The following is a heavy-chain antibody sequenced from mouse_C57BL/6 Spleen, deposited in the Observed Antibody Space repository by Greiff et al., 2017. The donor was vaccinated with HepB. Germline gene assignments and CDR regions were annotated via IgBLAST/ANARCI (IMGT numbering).Heavy chain of an antibody. CDR3: AREDYGSSPHWYFDV. J-gene: IGHJ1*03. CDR1: GYTFTDYY. CDR2: IYPGSGNT. V-gene: IGHV1-76*01. Sequence: VKLQESGAELVRPGASVKLSCKASGYTFTDYYINWVKQRPGQGLEWIARIYPGSGNTYYNEKFKGKATLTAEKSSSTAYMQLSSLTSEDSAVYFCAREDYGSSPHWYFDVWGTGTTVTVSS. D-gene: IGHD1-1*01.